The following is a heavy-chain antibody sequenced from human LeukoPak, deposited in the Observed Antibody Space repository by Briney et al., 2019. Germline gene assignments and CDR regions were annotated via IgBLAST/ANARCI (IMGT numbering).Heavy chain of an antibody. Sequence: GGSLRLSCAASGFTLSSHWMHWVRQAPGKGLVWVSRINTDGSSRNYADSVKGRFTISRDNAKSTLYLQMDSLSAEDTAVYYCARGYSTTPNQNWFDPWGQGTLV. CDR3: ARGYSTTPNQNWFDP. CDR2: INTDGSSR. J-gene: IGHJ5*02. D-gene: IGHD2-8*01. V-gene: IGHV3-74*01. CDR1: GFTLSSHW.